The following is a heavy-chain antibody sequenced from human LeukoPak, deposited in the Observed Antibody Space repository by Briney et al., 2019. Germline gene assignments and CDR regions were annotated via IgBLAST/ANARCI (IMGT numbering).Heavy chain of an antibody. CDR1: GGSISSYY. D-gene: IGHD3-10*01. V-gene: IGHV4-59*01. Sequence: SETLSLTCTDSGGSISSYYWSWIRQPPGKGLEWIGYIYYSGSTNYNPSLKSRVTISVDTSKNQFSLKLSSVTAADTAVYYCARHYGTLWYYYYMDVWGKGTTVTVSS. J-gene: IGHJ6*03. CDR3: ARHYGTLWYYYYMDV. CDR2: IYYSGST.